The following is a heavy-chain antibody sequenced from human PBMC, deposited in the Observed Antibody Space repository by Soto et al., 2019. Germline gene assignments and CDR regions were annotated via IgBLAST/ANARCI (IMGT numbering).Heavy chain of an antibody. J-gene: IGHJ4*02. CDR3: ARERSLYGSGSYYDS. V-gene: IGHV4-61*01. CDR1: GGPVSSGSYY. CDR2: IYYSGST. D-gene: IGHD3-10*01. Sequence: SETLSLTCTVSGGPVSSGSYYWSWIRQAPGKGLEWIGYIYYSGSTNYNPTLKSRVTISVDPSKNQFSLKLSSVTAADTAGYSCARERSLYGSGSYYDSWGQGTLVTISS.